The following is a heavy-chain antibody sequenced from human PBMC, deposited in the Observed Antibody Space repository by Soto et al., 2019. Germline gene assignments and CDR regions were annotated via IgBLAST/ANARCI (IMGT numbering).Heavy chain of an antibody. V-gene: IGHV3-74*03. CDR1: GFTFSNYW. D-gene: IGHD2-15*01. J-gene: IGHJ6*03. Sequence: EVQLVESGGGLVQPGGSLRLSCAASGFTFSNYWMYWVRQAPGKGLEWVSRINSDGSVSTYADSVKGRLTISRDNVKNTLYLQMDSLRAEDTAVYYCARGDCVGGSCYSLAGSFYYYMDAWGKGTKVTV. CDR2: INSDGSVS. CDR3: ARGDCVGGSCYSLAGSFYYYMDA.